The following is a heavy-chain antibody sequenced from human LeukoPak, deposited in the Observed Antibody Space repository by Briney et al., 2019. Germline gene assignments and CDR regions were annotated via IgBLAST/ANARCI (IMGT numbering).Heavy chain of an antibody. J-gene: IGHJ4*02. CDR1: GFTFSSYW. D-gene: IGHD2-21*01. CDR3: ARDRDWYTFDY. CDR2: IKQDGSEK. Sequence: GGSLRLSCAASGFTFSSYWMDWGRQAPGKGLEWVANIKQDGSEKYYVDSVKGRFTISRDNAKNSLYLQMDSLRADDTAVYYCARDRDWYTFDYWGQGALVTVSS. V-gene: IGHV3-7*01.